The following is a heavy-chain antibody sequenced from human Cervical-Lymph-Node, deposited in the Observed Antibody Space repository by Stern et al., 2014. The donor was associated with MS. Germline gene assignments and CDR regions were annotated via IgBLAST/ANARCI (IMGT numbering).Heavy chain of an antibody. J-gene: IGHJ4*02. CDR1: GFTFSGYG. D-gene: IGHD2/OR15-2a*01. V-gene: IGHV3-30*03. CDR3: ARTSKAFPIDY. Sequence: VLLVESGGGVVQPGRSLRLSCEASGFTFSGYGIHWVRQPPGQGLEWVAVISYDGSLKYFADSVKGRFNISRDNSKNTVYLEMNSLRPDDTALYFCARTSKAFPIDYWGQGTLVTVST. CDR2: ISYDGSLK.